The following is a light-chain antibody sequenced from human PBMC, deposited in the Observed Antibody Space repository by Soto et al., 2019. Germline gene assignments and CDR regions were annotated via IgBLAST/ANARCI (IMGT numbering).Light chain of an antibody. CDR2: GAS. CDR1: QSVGSY. J-gene: IGKJ5*01. V-gene: IGKV3-11*01. CDR3: QQRSNWPSSIT. Sequence: EIVLTQSPASLPLSPGERATLSCRASQSVGSYLAWYQQKPGQAPRLLIYGASNRATGIPARFSGSGSGTDFTLSISSLEAEDFAVYYCQQRSNWPSSITFGHGTRLEIK.